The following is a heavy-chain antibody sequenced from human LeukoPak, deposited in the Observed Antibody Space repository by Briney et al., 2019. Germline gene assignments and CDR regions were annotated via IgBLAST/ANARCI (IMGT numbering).Heavy chain of an antibody. V-gene: IGHV3-23*01. J-gene: IGHJ4*02. D-gene: IGHD3-3*01. CDR1: GFTFSSYA. CDR2: ISGSGGST. Sequence: ESGGSLRLSCAASGFTFSSYAMSWVRQAPGKGLEWVSAISGSGGSTYYADSVKCRFTISRDNSKNTLYLQMNSLRAEDTAVYYCAKVNPLYDFWSGYIDYWGQGTLVTVSS. CDR3: AKVNPLYDFWSGYIDY.